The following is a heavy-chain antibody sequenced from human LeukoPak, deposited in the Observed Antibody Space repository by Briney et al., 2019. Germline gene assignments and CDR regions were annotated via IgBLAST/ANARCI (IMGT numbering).Heavy chain of an antibody. Sequence: PGGSLRLSRAASGFTVSSNYMSWVRQAPGKGLEWVSVIYSGGSTYYADSVKGRFTISRDNSKNTLYLQMNSLRAEDTAVYYCARGRYSSGWAFDYWGQGTLVTVSS. CDR3: ARGRYSSGWAFDY. V-gene: IGHV3-53*01. CDR2: IYSGGST. J-gene: IGHJ4*02. CDR1: GFTVSSNY. D-gene: IGHD6-19*01.